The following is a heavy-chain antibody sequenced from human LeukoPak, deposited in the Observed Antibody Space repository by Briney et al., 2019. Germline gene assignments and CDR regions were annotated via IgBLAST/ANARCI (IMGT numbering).Heavy chain of an antibody. V-gene: IGHV3-30*04. J-gene: IGHJ4*02. CDR3: AKDGPYTSSFDY. CDR1: GFTFSSYA. D-gene: IGHD6-13*01. Sequence: GGSLRLSCAASGFTFSSYAMHWVRQAPGKGLEWVAAISPDGDNEYYADSVKGRITISRDNSKNTLYLQINSLTTDDTAVYYCAKDGPYTSSFDYWGQGTLVTVSS. CDR2: ISPDGDNE.